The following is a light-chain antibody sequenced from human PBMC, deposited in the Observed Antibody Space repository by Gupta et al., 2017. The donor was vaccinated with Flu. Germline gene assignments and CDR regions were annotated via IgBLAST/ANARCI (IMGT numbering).Light chain of an antibody. Sequence: SITISCTGTSSDVGGYNYVSWYQQHPGKAPKLMIYEVSNRPSGVSNRFSGSKSGNTASLTISGLQAEDEADYYCSSYTSGSTLVFGGGTKLTVL. CDR1: SSDVGGYNY. CDR2: EVS. V-gene: IGLV2-14*01. J-gene: IGLJ2*01. CDR3: SSYTSGSTLV.